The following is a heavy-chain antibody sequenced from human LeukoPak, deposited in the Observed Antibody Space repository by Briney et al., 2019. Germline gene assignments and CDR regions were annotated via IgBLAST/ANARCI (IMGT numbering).Heavy chain of an antibody. D-gene: IGHD3-22*01. V-gene: IGHV3-23*01. Sequence: GGSLRLSCAASGFTVSSYAMSWVRQAPGKGLEWVSAISGSGGSTYYADSVKGRFTISRDNSKNTLYLQMNSLRAEDTAVYYCAGDAKYYFDSSGYHWGQGTQVTVSS. CDR1: GFTVSSYA. J-gene: IGHJ4*02. CDR2: ISGSGGST. CDR3: AGDAKYYFDSSGYH.